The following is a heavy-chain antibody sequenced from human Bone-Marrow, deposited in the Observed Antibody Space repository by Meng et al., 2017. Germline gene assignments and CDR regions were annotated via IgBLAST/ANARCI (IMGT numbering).Heavy chain of an antibody. CDR3: ATYPYYCGSGPNQGFYYYGMDV. CDR2: ISAYNGNT. J-gene: IGHJ6*02. CDR1: GYTFTSYG. D-gene: IGHD3-10*01. Sequence: SVKVSCMASGYTFTSYGISWVRQAPGQGLEWMGWISAYNGNTNYAQKLQGRVTMTTDTSTSTAYMELRSLRSDDTAVYYCATYPYYCGSGPNQGFYYYGMDVWGQGTTVTVSS. V-gene: IGHV1-18*01.